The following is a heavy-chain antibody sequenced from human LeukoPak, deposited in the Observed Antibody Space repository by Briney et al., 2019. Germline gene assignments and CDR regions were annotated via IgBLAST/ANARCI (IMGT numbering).Heavy chain of an antibody. J-gene: IGHJ6*02. CDR2: ISTGSSYI. D-gene: IGHD2-2*01. CDR3: ARGGLYCSSISCYVGGYGVDV. V-gene: IGHV3-21*01. Sequence: PGGSLRLSCAASGFTFSSYSMNWVRQAPGMGLEWVSSISTGSSYIYFADSVKGRFTISRDDAKNSLYLQMNSLRAEDTAVYYCARGGLYCSSISCYVGGYGVDVWGQGTTVTVSS. CDR1: GFTFSSYS.